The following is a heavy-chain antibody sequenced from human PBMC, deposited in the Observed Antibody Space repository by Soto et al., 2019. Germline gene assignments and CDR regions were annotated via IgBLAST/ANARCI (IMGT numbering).Heavy chain of an antibody. CDR3: AVYNSGWYGAFDS. CDR2: ISGSGGDT. Sequence: TGGSLRLSCAASVFTFSIYAMSWVRQAPGKGLEWVSGISGSGGDTFYADSVKGRFTISRDNPKNTLYLQMNRLSAEDTAVYYCAVYNSGWYGAFDSWGQRTMVTVSS. D-gene: IGHD6-19*01. J-gene: IGHJ3*01. V-gene: IGHV3-23*01. CDR1: VFTFSIYA.